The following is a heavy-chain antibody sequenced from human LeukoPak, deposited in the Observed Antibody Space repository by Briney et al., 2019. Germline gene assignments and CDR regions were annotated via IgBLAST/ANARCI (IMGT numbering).Heavy chain of an antibody. V-gene: IGHV4-59*01. J-gene: IGHJ4*02. CDR3: ARGSSSHKEGEFDY. Sequence: SETLSLTCTVSGGSISSYYWSWIRQPPGKGLEWIGYIYYSGSTNYNPSLKSRVTISVDTSKSQFSLKLSSVTAADTAVYYCARGSSSHKEGEFDYWGQGTLVTVSS. CDR2: IYYSGST. CDR1: GGSISSYY. D-gene: IGHD6-13*01.